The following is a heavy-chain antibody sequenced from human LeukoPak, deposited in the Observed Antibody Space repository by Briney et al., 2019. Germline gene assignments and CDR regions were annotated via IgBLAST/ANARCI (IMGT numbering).Heavy chain of an antibody. CDR2: INHSGST. CDR3: ARGGGSYLFDY. D-gene: IGHD1-26*01. J-gene: IGHJ4*02. Sequence: SETLSLTCAVYGGSFSGYYWSWICQPPGKGLEWIGEINHSGSTNYNPSLKSRVTISVDTSKNQFSLKLSSVTAADTAVYYCARGGGSYLFDYWGQGTLVTVSS. V-gene: IGHV4-34*01. CDR1: GGSFSGYY.